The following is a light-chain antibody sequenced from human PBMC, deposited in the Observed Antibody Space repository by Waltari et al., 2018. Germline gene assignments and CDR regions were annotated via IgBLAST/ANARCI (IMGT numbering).Light chain of an antibody. V-gene: IGLV2-23*02. Sequence: QSALTQPASVSGSPGQSITISCTGPSSHLGFYNLVSWYQQHPDKAPNLLVYEVIERPSGVSNRFSGSKSGNTASLTISGLQAEDEADYYCCSYVGRNIWVFGGGTKVTVL. CDR3: CSYVGRNIWV. CDR1: SSHLGFYNL. CDR2: EVI. J-gene: IGLJ3*02.